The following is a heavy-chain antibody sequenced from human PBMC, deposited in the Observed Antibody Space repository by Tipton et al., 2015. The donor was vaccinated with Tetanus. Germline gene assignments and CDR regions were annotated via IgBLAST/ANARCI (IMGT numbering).Heavy chain of an antibody. CDR1: GGSFSGYY. D-gene: IGHD2/OR15-2a*01. CDR2: INHSGST. CDR3: ARLSPYYGMDV. Sequence: TLSLTCAVYGGSFSGYYWSWIRQPPGKGLEWIGEINHSGSTNYNPSLKSRVTISVDKSKNQFSLKLSSVTAADTAVYYCARLSPYYGMDVWGQGTTVTVSS. J-gene: IGHJ6*02. V-gene: IGHV4-34*01.